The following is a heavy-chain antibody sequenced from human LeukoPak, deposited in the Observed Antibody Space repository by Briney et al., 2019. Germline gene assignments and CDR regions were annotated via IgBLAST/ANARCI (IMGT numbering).Heavy chain of an antibody. V-gene: IGHV4-59*01. J-gene: IGHJ4*02. Sequence: PSETLSLTCTVSGGSISSYYWSWIRQPPGKGLEWIGYIYYSGSTNYNPSLKSRVTISVDTSKNQFSLKLTSLTAADTAVYYCVKVGTGTVDFWGQGTLVSISS. CDR1: GGSISSYY. CDR2: IYYSGST. D-gene: IGHD1-1*01. CDR3: VKVGTGTVDF.